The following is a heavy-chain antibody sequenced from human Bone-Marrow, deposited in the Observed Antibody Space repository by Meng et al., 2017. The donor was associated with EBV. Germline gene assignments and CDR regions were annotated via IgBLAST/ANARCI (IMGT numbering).Heavy chain of an antibody. V-gene: IGHV3-23*01. D-gene: IGHD2-2*01. CDR1: RFTFTSYA. Sequence: EVQLLEAGGGLVRPGGSLRLSCSASRFTFTSYAMTWVRQAPGKGLEWVSAISASGRSTYYADSVKGRFTISRDKSKNTLFLQMNSLRAEDTAVYYCAKGGCKTSTSCLDYWGQGTLVTVSS. CDR2: ISASGRST. J-gene: IGHJ4*02. CDR3: AKGGCKTSTSCLDY.